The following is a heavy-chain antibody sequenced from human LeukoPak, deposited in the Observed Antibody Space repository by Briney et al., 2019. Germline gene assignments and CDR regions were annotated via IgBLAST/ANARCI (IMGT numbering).Heavy chain of an antibody. D-gene: IGHD2-15*01. CDR1: GYTFTSYY. Sequence: GASVNVSCKASGYTFTSYYMHWVRQAPGQGLEWMGIINPSGGSTSYAQKFQGRVTMTRDTSTSTVYMELSSLRSEDTAVYYCARGRKDRYCSGGSCYSVWFDPWGQGTLVTVSS. V-gene: IGHV1-46*01. CDR3: ARGRKDRYCSGGSCYSVWFDP. CDR2: INPSGGST. J-gene: IGHJ5*02.